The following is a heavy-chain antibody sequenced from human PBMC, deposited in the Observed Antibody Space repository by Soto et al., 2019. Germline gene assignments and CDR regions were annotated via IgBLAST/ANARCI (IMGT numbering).Heavy chain of an antibody. CDR1: GFTFKAYA. V-gene: IGHV3-23*01. CDR3: AKDEGTSSTVFDY. CDR2: ITATNGNT. Sequence: QLLESGGASVQPGGSLRLSCVASGFTFKAYAMGWVRQAPGRGLEWVSSITATNGNTYYADSVRGRFTISRDNSMNSLFLQMNGLRPEDSALYYGAKDEGTSSTVFDYWGQGTRVTVPS. J-gene: IGHJ4*02. D-gene: IGHD4-4*01.